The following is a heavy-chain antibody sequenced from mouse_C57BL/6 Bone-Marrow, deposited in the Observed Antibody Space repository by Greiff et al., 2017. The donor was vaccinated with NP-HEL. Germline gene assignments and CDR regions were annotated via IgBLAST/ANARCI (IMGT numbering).Heavy chain of an antibody. Sequence: VQLQQSGAELMKPGASVKLSCKATGYTFTGYWIEWVRQRPGHGLEWIGEILPGRGSTNYNDKFKGKATFTADPSSNTAYMQLSSLTTEDSAIYYCAREEGDYAMDYWGQGTSVTVSS. CDR1: GYTFTGYW. V-gene: IGHV1-9*01. J-gene: IGHJ4*01. CDR2: ILPGRGST. CDR3: AREEGDYAMDY.